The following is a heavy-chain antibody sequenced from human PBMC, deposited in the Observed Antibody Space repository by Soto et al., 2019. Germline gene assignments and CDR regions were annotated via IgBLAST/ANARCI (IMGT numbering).Heavy chain of an antibody. D-gene: IGHD4-17*01. CDR2: MNPNSGNT. V-gene: IGHV1-8*01. Sequence: QVQLVQCGAEVKKPGASVKVSCKASGYTFTSYDINWVRQATGQGLEWMGWMNPNSGNTGYAQKFQGTVTMPRNTSISTAYMKLTRLRSEDTAVYYCTRTLYGDDVDYWGQGTLGTVSS. J-gene: IGHJ4*02. CDR3: TRTLYGDDVDY. CDR1: GYTFTSYD.